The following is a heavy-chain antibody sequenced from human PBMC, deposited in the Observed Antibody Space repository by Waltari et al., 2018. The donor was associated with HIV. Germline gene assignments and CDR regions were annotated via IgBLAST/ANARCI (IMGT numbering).Heavy chain of an antibody. Sequence: QVQLQESGPGLVKPSQTLSLTCTVSGGSISSGSYNWSWIRQPAGKGLELIGRIYTSGSTNHNPSLKSRVTISVGTSKNQFSLKLRSVTAADTAVYYCARAYYDFWSGTGSSGNWFDPWGQGTLVTVSS. J-gene: IGHJ5*02. D-gene: IGHD3-3*01. V-gene: IGHV4-61*02. CDR1: GGSISSGSYN. CDR3: ARAYYDFWSGTGSSGNWFDP. CDR2: IYTSGST.